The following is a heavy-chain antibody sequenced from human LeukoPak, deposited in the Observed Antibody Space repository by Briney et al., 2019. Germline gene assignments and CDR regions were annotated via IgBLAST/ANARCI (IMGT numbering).Heavy chain of an antibody. CDR1: GYRFTSYD. J-gene: IGHJ4*02. CDR3: ARDRPTAAPFDY. CDR2: INPSGGST. V-gene: IGHV1-46*01. Sequence: ASVKVSCKASGYRFTSYDRHWVRQAPGQGLEWMGIINPSGGSTSYAQRFQGRVAMTRDTSTTTVYMEVNSLTSEDTAVYFCARDRPTAAPFDYWGQGTLVTVSS. D-gene: IGHD2-2*01.